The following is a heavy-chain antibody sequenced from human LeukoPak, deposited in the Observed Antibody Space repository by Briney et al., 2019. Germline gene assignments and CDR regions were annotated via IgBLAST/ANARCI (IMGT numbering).Heavy chain of an antibody. D-gene: IGHD1-14*01. Sequence: SETLSLTCAIYSGSLTGYYWSWIRQPPGQGLEWIGEINRSGSTRYNPSLKSRVAILVDTSKNQFSLKLTSVTAADTAVYYCARASSEPVISGYMDVWGRGTTVTVSS. CDR3: ARASSEPVISGYMDV. CDR2: INRSGST. J-gene: IGHJ6*03. CDR1: SGSLTGYY. V-gene: IGHV4-34*01.